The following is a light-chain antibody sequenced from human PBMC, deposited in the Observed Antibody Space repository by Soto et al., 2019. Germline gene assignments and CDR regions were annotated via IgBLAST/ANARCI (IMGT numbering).Light chain of an antibody. Sequence: EIVMTQSPATLSVSPGERATLSCRASQSMRGKLGWYQQRPGQAPRLLIYGASTRATGIPDRFSGSGSGTEFTLTISSLQSEDFAVYYCQQYNTWRSITFGQGTRLEIK. CDR3: QQYNTWRSIT. J-gene: IGKJ5*01. V-gene: IGKV3-15*01. CDR1: QSMRGK. CDR2: GAS.